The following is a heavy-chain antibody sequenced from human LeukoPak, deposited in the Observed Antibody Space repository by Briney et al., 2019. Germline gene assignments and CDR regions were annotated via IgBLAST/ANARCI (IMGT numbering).Heavy chain of an antibody. Sequence: PGGSLRLSCAASGFTFRNYVIHWVRQAPGKGLEWVAVTSSDLNVKLYADSVKGRFTISRDNSKNTLYLQMNSLRAEDTAVYYCARDRGYSYVVYYGMDVWGQGTTVTVSS. CDR1: GFTFRNYV. CDR3: ARDRGYSYVVYYGMDV. J-gene: IGHJ6*02. D-gene: IGHD5-18*01. V-gene: IGHV3-30*14. CDR2: TSSDLNVK.